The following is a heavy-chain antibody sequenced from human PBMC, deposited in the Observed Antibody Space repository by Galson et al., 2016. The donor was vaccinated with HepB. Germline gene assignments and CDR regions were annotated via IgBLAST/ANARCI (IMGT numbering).Heavy chain of an antibody. CDR3: ARLVVTYYFDY. D-gene: IGHD2-21*01. CDR1: GYSISSGYY. V-gene: IGHV4-38-2*02. Sequence: SETLSLTCTVSGYSISSGYYWGWIRQPPGRGLEWIGYLYHNGNSNYNPSLNSRVTVSVDTSRNQFSLELNSVTAADTAVYYCARLVVTYYFDYWGQGTPVTVSS. J-gene: IGHJ4*02. CDR2: LYHNGNS.